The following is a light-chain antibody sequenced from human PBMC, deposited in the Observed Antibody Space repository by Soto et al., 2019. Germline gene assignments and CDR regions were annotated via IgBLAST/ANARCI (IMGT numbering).Light chain of an antibody. CDR3: QQYGSSQVT. CDR2: GAS. V-gene: IGKV3-20*01. J-gene: IGKJ1*01. Sequence: EMGLTQSPVTLSLSPGERVTLSCRASQYVTSHYLAWDQKKPGQTPILLIHGASTRATGIPDRFSGSGSSTDFTLTISTLEPEDFAVYYCQQYGSSQVTFGQGTKVEIK. CDR1: QYVTSHY.